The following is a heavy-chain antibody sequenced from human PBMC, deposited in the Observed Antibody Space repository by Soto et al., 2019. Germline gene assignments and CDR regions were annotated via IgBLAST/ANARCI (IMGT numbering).Heavy chain of an antibody. V-gene: IGHV4-39*01. CDR2: IYYSGST. Sequence: NPSETLSLTCTVSGGSISSSSYYWGWIRQPPGKGLEWIGSIYYSGSTYYNPSLKSRVTISVDTSKNQFSLKLSSVTAADTAVYYCARKKATGYSSSWYGSGASDRKYNWFDPWGQGTLVTVSS. CDR3: ARKKATGYSSSWYGSGASDRKYNWFDP. J-gene: IGHJ5*02. CDR1: GGSISSSSYY. D-gene: IGHD6-13*01.